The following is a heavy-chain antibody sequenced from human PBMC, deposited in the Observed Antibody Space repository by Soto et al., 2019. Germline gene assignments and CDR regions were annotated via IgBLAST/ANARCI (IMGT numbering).Heavy chain of an antibody. Sequence: AGGSLRLSCAASGFTFSSYAMSWVRQAPGKGLEWVSAISGSGGSTYYADSVKGRFTISRDNSKNTLYLQMNSLRAEDTAVYYCAKHRITMIVEVTYFDYWGKGTLVTVSS. D-gene: IGHD3-22*01. CDR1: GFTFSSYA. CDR2: ISGSGGST. J-gene: IGHJ4*02. V-gene: IGHV3-23*01. CDR3: AKHRITMIVEVTYFDY.